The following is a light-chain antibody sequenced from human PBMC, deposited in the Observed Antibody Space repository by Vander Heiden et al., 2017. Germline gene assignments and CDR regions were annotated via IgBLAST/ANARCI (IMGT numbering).Light chain of an antibody. CDR2: GAS. V-gene: IGKV3-20*01. CDR1: QSVSSSY. J-gene: IGKJ1*01. Sequence: ELTQSPGTLSLSPGERATLSCRASQSVSSSYLAWYQQKPGQAPRLLIYGASSRATGIPDRFSGSGSGTDFTLTISRLEPEDFAVYYCQQYGSSPPWTFGQGTKVEIK. CDR3: QQYGSSPPWT.